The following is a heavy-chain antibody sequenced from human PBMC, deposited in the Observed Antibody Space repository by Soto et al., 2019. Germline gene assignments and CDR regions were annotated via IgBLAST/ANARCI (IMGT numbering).Heavy chain of an antibody. D-gene: IGHD4-17*01. CDR1: GGSISGNNYY. V-gene: IGHV4-39*01. Sequence: SETLSLTCTVSGGSISGNNYYWGWIRQPPGKGLECIGSIYYSGSTYYNPSLKSRVTISVDTSKNQFSLKLRYVTAADTAVYYCARSTPGDIWGQGTMVTVSS. J-gene: IGHJ3*02. CDR3: ARSTPGDI. CDR2: IYYSGST.